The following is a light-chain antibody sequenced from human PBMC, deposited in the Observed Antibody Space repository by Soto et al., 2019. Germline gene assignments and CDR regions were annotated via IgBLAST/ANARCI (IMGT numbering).Light chain of an antibody. V-gene: IGKV1-39*01. CDR3: QQSFSTPAT. J-gene: IGKJ4*01. CDR2: AAS. CDR1: QSISRS. Sequence: DIQMTQSPSSLSASVGARVTITCRASQSISRSLNLCQQKPGKAPKLLIYAASTLYPGVPSRFSGSGSGTYFTLTISSLQPEDVATYYCQQSFSTPATFGGGTQVEI.